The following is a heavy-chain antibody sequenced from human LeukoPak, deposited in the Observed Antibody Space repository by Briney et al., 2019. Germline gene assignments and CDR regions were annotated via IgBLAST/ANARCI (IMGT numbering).Heavy chain of an antibody. J-gene: IGHJ3*02. D-gene: IGHD2-2*01. CDR1: GYTFTSYG. V-gene: IGHV1-69*05. CDR2: IIPIFGTA. CDR3: ARGFRGPAASGGFDI. Sequence: GASVKVSCKASGYTFTSYGISWVRQAPRQGLEWTGAIIPIFGTANYAQKFQGRVTITTDESTSTAYMELSSLRSEDTAVYYCARGFRGPAASGGFDIWGQGTRVTVSS.